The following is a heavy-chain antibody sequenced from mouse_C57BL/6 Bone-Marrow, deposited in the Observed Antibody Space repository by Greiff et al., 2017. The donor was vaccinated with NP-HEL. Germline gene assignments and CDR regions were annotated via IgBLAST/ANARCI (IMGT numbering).Heavy chain of an antibody. D-gene: IGHD1-1*01. J-gene: IGHJ2*01. CDR1: GFTFSSYA. V-gene: IGHV5-4*01. CDR3: AREGPYYYGSSPYFDY. CDR2: ISDGGSYT. Sequence: EVMLVESGGGLVKPGGSLKLSCAASGFTFSSYAMSWVRQTPEKRLEWVATISDGGSYTYYPDNVKGRFTISRDNAKNNLYLQMSHLKSEDTAMYYCAREGPYYYGSSPYFDYWGQGTTLTVSS.